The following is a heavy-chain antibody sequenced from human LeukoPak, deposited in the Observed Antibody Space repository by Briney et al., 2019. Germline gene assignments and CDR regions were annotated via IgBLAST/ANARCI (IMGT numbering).Heavy chain of an antibody. J-gene: IGHJ5*02. CDR3: ARARRSGGITMIRGVKDRGWFDP. Sequence: SGGSLRLSCAASGFAFSSYGMHWVRQAPGKGLEWVAFIRYDGSNKYYADSVKGRFTISRDNSKNTLYLELHSLRTEDTAVYYCARARRSGGITMIRGVKDRGWFDPWGQGTLVTVSS. CDR1: GFAFSSYG. D-gene: IGHD3-10*01. V-gene: IGHV3-30*02. CDR2: IRYDGSNK.